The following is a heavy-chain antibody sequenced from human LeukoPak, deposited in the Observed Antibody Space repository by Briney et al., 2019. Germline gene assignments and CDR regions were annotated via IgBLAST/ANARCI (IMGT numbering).Heavy chain of an antibody. CDR3: ASGGVAGRWPLDY. CDR2: IQISGST. D-gene: IGHD6-19*01. Sequence: SETLSLTCTVSGGSISSYYCSWIQQPAGKGLEWIGRIQISGSTNYNPSLKSRVTMSVDTSKNQFSLKLSSVTAADTAVYYCASGGVAGRWPLDYWGQGTLVTVSS. CDR1: GGSISSYY. J-gene: IGHJ4*02. V-gene: IGHV4-4*07.